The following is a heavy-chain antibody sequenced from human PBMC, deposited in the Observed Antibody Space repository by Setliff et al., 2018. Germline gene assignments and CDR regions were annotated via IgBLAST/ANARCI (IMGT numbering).Heavy chain of an antibody. V-gene: IGHV4-4*02. CDR3: ARVRRGGYYGSGSSPFDY. Sequence: SETLSLTCAVSGGSISSSNWWSWVRQPPGKGLEWIGEIYHSGSTNYNPSLKSRVTISVDTSKNQFSLKLSSVTAADTAVYYCARVRRGGYYGSGSSPFDYWGQGTLVTVSS. CDR1: GGSISSSNW. D-gene: IGHD3-10*01. CDR2: IYHSGST. J-gene: IGHJ4*02.